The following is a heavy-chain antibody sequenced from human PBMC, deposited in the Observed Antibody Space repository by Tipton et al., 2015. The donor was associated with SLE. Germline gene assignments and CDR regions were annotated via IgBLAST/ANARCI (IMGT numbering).Heavy chain of an antibody. CDR3: ARAFGDFWSGYPGAFDI. Sequence: TLSLTCPVSGGSISSGGYYWSWIRQDPGKGLEWMGHMYYTGSTYYNPSLKSRVTISVDTSKNQFSLKLSSVTAADTAVYYCARAFGDFWSGYPGAFDIWGQGTMVTVSS. CDR2: MYYTGST. J-gene: IGHJ3*02. D-gene: IGHD3-3*01. CDR1: GGSISSGGYY. V-gene: IGHV4-31*03.